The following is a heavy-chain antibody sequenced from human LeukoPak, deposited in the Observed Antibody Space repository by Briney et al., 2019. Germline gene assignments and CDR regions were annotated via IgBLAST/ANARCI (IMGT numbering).Heavy chain of an antibody. CDR3: ANGNRCTSPNCLGYYYFYMDV. Sequence: GGSLRLSCAASGFTFSSYAMNWVRQAPGRGLEWVSGFSGSGGTTHYADSVKGRFTISRDNSKNTLYLQMNSLRAEDTAVYYCANGNRCTSPNCLGYYYFYMDVWGKGTTVTVSS. J-gene: IGHJ6*03. V-gene: IGHV3-23*01. CDR2: FSGSGGTT. D-gene: IGHD2-8*01. CDR1: GFTFSSYA.